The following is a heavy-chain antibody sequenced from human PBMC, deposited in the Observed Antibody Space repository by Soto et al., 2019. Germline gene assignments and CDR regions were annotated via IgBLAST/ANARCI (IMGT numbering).Heavy chain of an antibody. V-gene: IGHV3-23*01. J-gene: IGHJ4*02. Sequence: EVHLLESGGGLLQPGRSLRLSCAASGFTFTDYAMSWVRQAQGKGLEWVSLIDASGGYTYYADSVKGRVTISRDNSKNTLSLQMNSLRVEDTAVYYCAKDPKPWPPYYFDYWGQGSLVTVSS. CDR2: IDASGGYT. CDR3: AKDPKPWPPYYFDY. CDR1: GFTFTDYA.